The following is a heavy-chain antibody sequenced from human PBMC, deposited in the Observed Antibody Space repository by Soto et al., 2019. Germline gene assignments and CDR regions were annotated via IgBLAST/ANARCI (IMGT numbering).Heavy chain of an antibody. CDR1: GFTFSDYY. V-gene: IGHV3-11*01. CDR3: ARDVNLGITMVRGPYFDY. Sequence: GGSLRLSCAASGFTFSDYYMSWIRQAPGKGLEWVSYISSSGSTIYYADSVKGRFTISRDNGKNSLYLQMNSLRAEDTAVYYCARDVNLGITMVRGPYFDYWGQGTLVTVSS. D-gene: IGHD3-10*01. CDR2: ISSSGSTI. J-gene: IGHJ4*02.